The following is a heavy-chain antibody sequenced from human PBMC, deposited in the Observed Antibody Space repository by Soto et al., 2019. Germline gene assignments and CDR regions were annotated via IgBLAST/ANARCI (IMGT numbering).Heavy chain of an antibody. Sequence: SETLSLNANIARTSIRGSSCWSWIRQPPGKRLEWIGYINDSGNTNYNPSLKSRVTISVDTSKNQFSLKLGSVTAADTAVYYCARYFDWPNAFDIWGQGTMVT. J-gene: IGHJ3*02. V-gene: IGHV4-59*01. CDR3: ARYFDWPNAFDI. CDR2: INDSGNT. CDR1: RTSIRGSS. D-gene: IGHD3-9*01.